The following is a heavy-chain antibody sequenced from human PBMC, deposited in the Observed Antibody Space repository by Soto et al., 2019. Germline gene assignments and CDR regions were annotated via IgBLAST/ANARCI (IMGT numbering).Heavy chain of an antibody. J-gene: IGHJ4*02. CDR3: VSYSSSDPEYYFDY. CDR1: GYTFTSYG. D-gene: IGHD6-6*01. Sequence: ASVKVSCKASGYTFTSYGMSWVRQAPGQGLEWMGWISAYNGNTNYAQKLQGRVTMTTDTSTSTAYMELRSLRSDDTAVYYCVSYSSSDPEYYFDYWGQGTLVTVSS. CDR2: ISAYNGNT. V-gene: IGHV1-18*01.